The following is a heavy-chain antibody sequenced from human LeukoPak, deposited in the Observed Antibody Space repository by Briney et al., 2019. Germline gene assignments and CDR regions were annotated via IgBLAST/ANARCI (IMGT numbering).Heavy chain of an antibody. CDR2: INHSGST. CDR3: ARGLGYCSGGRCYSDDALDI. Sequence: PSETLSLTCAVYGGSFSGYYWSWIRQRPGKGLEWIGEINHSGSTNNNPSLKSRVTISVDTSKNQFSLKLSSVTAADTAVYYCARGLGYCSGGRCYSDDALDIWGQGTMVTVSS. V-gene: IGHV4-34*01. D-gene: IGHD2-15*01. J-gene: IGHJ3*02. CDR1: GGSFSGYY.